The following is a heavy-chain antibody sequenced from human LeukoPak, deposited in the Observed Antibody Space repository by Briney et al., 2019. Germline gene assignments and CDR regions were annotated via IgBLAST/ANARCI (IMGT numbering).Heavy chain of an antibody. Sequence: GGSLRLSCAASGFTFDDYAMHWVRQAPGKGLEWVSGISWNSGSIGYADSEKGRFTISRDNAKNSLYLQMNSLRAEDMALYYCAKPGYYFDYWGQGTLVTVSS. CDR3: AKPGYYFDY. CDR2: ISWNSGSI. CDR1: GFTFDDYA. V-gene: IGHV3-9*03. D-gene: IGHD1-14*01. J-gene: IGHJ4*02.